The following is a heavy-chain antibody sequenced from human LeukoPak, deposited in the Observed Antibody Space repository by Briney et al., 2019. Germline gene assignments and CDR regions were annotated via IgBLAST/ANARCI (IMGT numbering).Heavy chain of an antibody. Sequence: SETLSLTCTVSGGSISSSSYYWGWIRQPPGKGLEWIGSIYYSGSTYYNPSLKSRVTISVDTSKNQFSLKLSSVTAADTAVYYCARDRHSSGWPYYFDYWGQGTLVTVSS. V-gene: IGHV4-39*07. D-gene: IGHD6-19*01. CDR1: GGSISSSSYY. CDR2: IYYSGST. J-gene: IGHJ4*02. CDR3: ARDRHSSGWPYYFDY.